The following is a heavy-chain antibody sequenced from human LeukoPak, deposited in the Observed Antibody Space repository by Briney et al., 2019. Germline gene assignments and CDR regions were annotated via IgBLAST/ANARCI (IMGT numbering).Heavy chain of an antibody. Sequence: SETLSLTCTVSGGSISSSSYYWGWIRQPPGKGLEWIGSIYYSGSTYYNPSLKSRVTISVDTSKNQLSLKLSSVTAADTAVYYCARDRPPVVPAAMVAFDIWGQGTMVTVSS. CDR2: IYYSGST. J-gene: IGHJ3*02. CDR3: ARDRPPVVPAAMVAFDI. V-gene: IGHV4-39*07. CDR1: GGSISSSSYY. D-gene: IGHD2-2*01.